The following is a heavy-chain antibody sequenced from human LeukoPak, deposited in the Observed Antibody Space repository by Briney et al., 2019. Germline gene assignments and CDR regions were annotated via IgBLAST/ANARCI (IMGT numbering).Heavy chain of an antibody. V-gene: IGHV3-7*01. CDR1: GFTFSSYW. CDR3: ARQFFPRRGYGMDV. Sequence: GGSLRLSCAASGFTFSSYWMSWVRQAPGKGLEWVANIKQDGSEKYYVDSVKGRFTIPRDNAKNSLYLQMNSLRAEDTAVYYCARQFFPRRGYGMDVWGQGTTVTVSS. CDR2: IKQDGSEK. J-gene: IGHJ6*02.